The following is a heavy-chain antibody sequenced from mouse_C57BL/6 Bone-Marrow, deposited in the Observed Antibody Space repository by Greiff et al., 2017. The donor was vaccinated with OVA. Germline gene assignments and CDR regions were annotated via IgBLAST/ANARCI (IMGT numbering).Heavy chain of an antibody. CDR2: IHPNSGST. Sequence: VQLQQPGAELVKPGASVKLSCKASGYTFTSYWMHWVKQRPGQGLEWIGMIHPNSGSTNYNEKFKSKATLTVDKSSSTAYMQLSSLTSEDSAVYYCASRRDGSSCGYFDVWGTGTTVTVSS. D-gene: IGHD1-1*01. CDR3: ASRRDGSSCGYFDV. CDR1: GYTFTSYW. J-gene: IGHJ1*03. V-gene: IGHV1-64*01.